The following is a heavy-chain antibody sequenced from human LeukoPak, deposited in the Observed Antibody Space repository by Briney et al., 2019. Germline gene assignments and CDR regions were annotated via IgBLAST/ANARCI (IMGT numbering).Heavy chain of an antibody. D-gene: IGHD5-18*01. Sequence: GASVKVSCKASGYTFTGYYMHWVRQAPGQGLEWMGWINPNSGGTNYAQKFQGRVTMTRDTSISTAYMELSRLRSDDTAVYYCARATVDTAMVTDGYYFDCWAQGTLVTVSS. J-gene: IGHJ4*02. CDR1: GYTFTGYY. V-gene: IGHV1-2*02. CDR3: ARATVDTAMVTDGYYFDC. CDR2: INPNSGGT.